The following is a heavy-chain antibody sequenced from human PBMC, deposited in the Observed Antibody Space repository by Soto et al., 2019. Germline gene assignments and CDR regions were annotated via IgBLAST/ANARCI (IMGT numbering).Heavy chain of an antibody. Sequence: QVQLVQSGPEVKKPGASVNVSCKASGYTLTTYGVTWVRQAPGQGLEWLGWVSPYNGKMKYALKLQGRVTVSAHTSAKTAYLELRCLRSDDTAVYYCATGGPAADFWGQGTLVTVSS. J-gene: IGHJ4*02. CDR2: VSPYNGKM. V-gene: IGHV1-18*01. CDR1: GYTLTTYG. D-gene: IGHD3-16*01. CDR3: ATGGPAADF.